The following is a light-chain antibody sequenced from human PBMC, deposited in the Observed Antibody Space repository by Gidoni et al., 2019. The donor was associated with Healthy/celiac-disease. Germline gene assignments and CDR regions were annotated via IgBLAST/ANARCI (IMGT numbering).Light chain of an antibody. CDR1: KLGDKY. Sequence: SYELTQPPSVSVSPGQTASITCSGDKLGDKYACWYQQKPGQSPVLVIYQDSKRPSGIPERFSGSNPGNTATLTIIGTQAMDEADYYGQAWDSSTVVFGVGTKLXVX. V-gene: IGLV3-1*01. J-gene: IGLJ2*01. CDR3: QAWDSSTVV. CDR2: QDS.